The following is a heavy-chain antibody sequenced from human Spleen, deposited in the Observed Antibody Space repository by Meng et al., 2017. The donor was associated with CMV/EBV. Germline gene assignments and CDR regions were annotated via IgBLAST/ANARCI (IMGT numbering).Heavy chain of an antibody. J-gene: IGHJ4*02. V-gene: IGHV3-7*01. Sequence: GESLKISCVASGFTFNSYWMSWVRLAPGKGLEWVANIKQDGSEKYYVDSVKGRFTISRDNAKNSLYLQMNSLRAEDTAVYYCARGEWNYWGQGTLVTVSS. CDR3: ARGEWNY. CDR1: GFTFNSYW. CDR2: IKQDGSEK. D-gene: IGHD3-3*01.